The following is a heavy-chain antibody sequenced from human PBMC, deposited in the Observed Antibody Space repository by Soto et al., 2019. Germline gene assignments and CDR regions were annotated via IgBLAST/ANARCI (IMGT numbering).Heavy chain of an antibody. Sequence: QVQLQESGPGLVKPSQTLSLTCTVSGGSISSGGYSWSWIRQHPGKGLEWIGYIYYSGSTYYNPSLKSRVTISVDTSKNQFSLKLSSVTAADTAVYYCARGGSGGSYFFDYWGQGTLVTVSS. CDR1: GGSISSGGYS. V-gene: IGHV4-31*03. J-gene: IGHJ4*02. CDR3: ARGGSGGSYFFDY. D-gene: IGHD2-15*01. CDR2: IYYSGST.